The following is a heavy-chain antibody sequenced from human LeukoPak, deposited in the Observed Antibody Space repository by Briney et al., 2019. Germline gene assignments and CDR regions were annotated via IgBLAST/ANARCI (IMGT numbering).Heavy chain of an antibody. Sequence: ESGPTLVKPTQTLTLTCTLSGFSLSSTGVAVGWVRQPPGKALEWLGIINGDDDRHYSPSLTSRLTITKDTSRTQVVLTMTNVDPVDTATYYCALQPFYDSSAYYNPTLWSWVQGSLVTVSS. V-gene: IGHV2-5*02. J-gene: IGHJ5*02. D-gene: IGHD3-22*01. CDR1: GFSLSSTGVA. CDR3: ALQPFYDSSAYYNPTLWS. CDR2: INGDDDR.